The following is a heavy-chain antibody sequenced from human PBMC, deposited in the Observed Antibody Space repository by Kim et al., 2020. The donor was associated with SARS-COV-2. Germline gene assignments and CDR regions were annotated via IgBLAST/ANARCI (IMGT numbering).Heavy chain of an antibody. CDR3: AKGLGGDYVDY. J-gene: IGHJ4*02. V-gene: IGHV3-30*18. Sequence: GGSLRLSCAASGFTFSSYGMHWVRQAPGKGLEWVAVISYDGSNKFYADSVKGRFTISRDNSKNTLYLQMNSLRAEDTAVYYCAKGLGGDYVDYWGQGTLGSVSS. D-gene: IGHD3-16*01. CDR2: ISYDGSNK. CDR1: GFTFSSYG.